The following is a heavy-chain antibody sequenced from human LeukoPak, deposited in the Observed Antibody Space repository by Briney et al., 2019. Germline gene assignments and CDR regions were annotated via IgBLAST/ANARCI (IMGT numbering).Heavy chain of an antibody. D-gene: IGHD3-16*01. Sequence: SETLSLTCAVYGGSFSGYYWSWIRQPPGKGLEWIGEINHSGSTNYNPSLKSRVTISVDTSKNQFSLKLSSVTAADTAVYYCARGGGVATHNWFDPWGQGTLVTVSS. CDR1: GGSFSGYY. V-gene: IGHV4-34*01. CDR3: ARGGGVATHNWFDP. CDR2: INHSGST. J-gene: IGHJ5*02.